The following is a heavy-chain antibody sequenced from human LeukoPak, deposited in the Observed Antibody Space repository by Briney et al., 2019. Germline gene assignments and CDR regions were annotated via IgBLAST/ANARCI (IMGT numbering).Heavy chain of an antibody. Sequence: GASVKVSCKASGYTFTSYGISWVRQAPGQGLEWMGWINPNSGGTNYAQKFQGRVTMTRDTSISTAYMELSRLRSDDTAVYYCASASVQLDRYYYYDMDVWGKGTTVTIS. CDR3: ASASVQLDRYYYYDMDV. CDR1: GYTFTSYG. D-gene: IGHD1-1*01. CDR2: INPNSGGT. J-gene: IGHJ6*03. V-gene: IGHV1-2*02.